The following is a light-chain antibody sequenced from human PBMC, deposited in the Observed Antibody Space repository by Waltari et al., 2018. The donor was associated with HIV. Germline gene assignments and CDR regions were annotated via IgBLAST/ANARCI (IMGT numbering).Light chain of an antibody. J-gene: IGLJ3*02. Sequence: SYELTQPPSVSVSPGQTARITCSGDALPKQYAYWYQQKPGQAPVLVIYKDTERPSGIPEQFSGSSSGTTVTLTISGVQAEDDADYYCLSTDTSVTWVFGGGTKLTVL. CDR1: ALPKQY. CDR3: LSTDTSVTWV. V-gene: IGLV3-25*03. CDR2: KDT.